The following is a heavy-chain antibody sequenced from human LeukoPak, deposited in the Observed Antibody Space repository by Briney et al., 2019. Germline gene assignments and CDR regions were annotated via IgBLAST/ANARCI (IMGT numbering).Heavy chain of an antibody. CDR3: ARGGGGLVAASD. J-gene: IGHJ4*02. D-gene: IGHD2-15*01. Sequence: SETLSLTCTVSGGSISSYYWSWIRQPPGKGLEWIGYIYYSGSTNYNPSLKSRVTISVDTSKNQFSLNLTSVTAADTAVYYCARGGGGLVAASDWGQGTLVTVSS. CDR2: IYYSGST. V-gene: IGHV4-59*12. CDR1: GGSISSYY.